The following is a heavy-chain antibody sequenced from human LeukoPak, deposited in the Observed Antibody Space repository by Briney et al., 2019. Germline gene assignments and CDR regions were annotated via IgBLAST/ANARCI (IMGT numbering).Heavy chain of an antibody. V-gene: IGHV3-11*04. J-gene: IGHJ4*02. CDR1: GFTFSDYY. D-gene: IGHD3-10*01. CDR3: ARDLHYYGSWTYLVF. Sequence: GGSLRLSCAASGFTFSDYYMSWIRQAPGKGLEWVSYISSSGSTIYYADSVKGRFTISRDNAKNSLYLQMNGLRAEDTAVYYCARDLHYYGSWTYLVFWGQGTLVSVSS. CDR2: ISSSGSTI.